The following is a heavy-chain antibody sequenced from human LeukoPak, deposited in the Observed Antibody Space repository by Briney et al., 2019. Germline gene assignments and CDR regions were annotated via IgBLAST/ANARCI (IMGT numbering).Heavy chain of an antibody. CDR2: IGTSSTTI. J-gene: IGHJ3*02. CDR1: GFTFSSYT. D-gene: IGHD1-26*01. V-gene: IGHV3-48*01. Sequence: GGSLRLSCAASGFTFSSYTMNWVRQPPGKGLEWVSNIGTSSTTIYYADSVKGRFTISRDNAKNSLYLQLNSLRADDTALYYCAKAASRLGATHDAFDIWGQGTMVTVSS. CDR3: AKAASRLGATHDAFDI.